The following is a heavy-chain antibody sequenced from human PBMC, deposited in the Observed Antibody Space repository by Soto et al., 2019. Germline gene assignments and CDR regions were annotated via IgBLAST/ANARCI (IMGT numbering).Heavy chain of an antibody. CDR3: AKDRPISSSAKFFHY. Sequence: GGSLRLSCAASGFTFSTYAMSWVRQAPGKGLEWVSAITGTGSTTYYADSVRGRFTISRDNSKNALYLQMNSLRAEDTAVYYCAKDRPISSSAKFFHYWGQGTLVTVSS. CDR2: ITGTGSTT. D-gene: IGHD2-15*01. V-gene: IGHV3-23*01. J-gene: IGHJ4*02. CDR1: GFTFSTYA.